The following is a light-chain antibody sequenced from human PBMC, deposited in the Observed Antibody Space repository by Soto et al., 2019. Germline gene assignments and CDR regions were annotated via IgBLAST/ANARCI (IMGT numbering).Light chain of an antibody. V-gene: IGKV3-15*01. CDR1: QSVSSN. J-gene: IGKJ1*01. CDR3: QQYNNWPRT. CDR2: GAS. Sequence: EIVMTQSPATLSVSPGERATLSCRASQSVSSNFAWYQQKPGQAPRLLIYGASTRATGIPTRFSGSGSGTEFTLTISSLRSEDSAVYYCQQYNNWPRTFGQGTKVELK.